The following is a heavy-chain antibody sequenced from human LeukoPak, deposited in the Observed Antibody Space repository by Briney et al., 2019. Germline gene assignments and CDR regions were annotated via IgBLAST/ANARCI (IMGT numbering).Heavy chain of an antibody. V-gene: IGHV1-2*02. CDR2: INPNSGGT. CDR1: GYAFTGYY. CDR3: ARDGIVVVPAAIRPTYYYYMDV. D-gene: IGHD2-2*01. Sequence: GASVKVSCKASGYAFTGYYMHWVRQAPGQGLEWMGWINPNSGGTNYAQKFQGRVTMTRDTSISTAYMELSRLRSDDTAVYYCARDGIVVVPAAIRPTYYYYMDVWGKGTTVTVSS. J-gene: IGHJ6*03.